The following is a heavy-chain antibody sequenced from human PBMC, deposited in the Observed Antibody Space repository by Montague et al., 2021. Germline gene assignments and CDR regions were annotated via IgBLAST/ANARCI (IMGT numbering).Heavy chain of an antibody. J-gene: IGHJ5*02. CDR2: ITSGGST. V-gene: IGHV3-23*01. D-gene: IGHD4-17*01. Sequence: YLRLSCAASGFPFSSYAMSWVRQAPGKGLKWISSITSGGSTYYADSVTGRFTISRDNTKNTPYLQMSSLRAEDTAVYYCTKDQDDYGDYVDWVDTWGQGTLVTVSS. CDR3: TKDQDDYGDYVDWVDT. CDR1: GFPFSSYA.